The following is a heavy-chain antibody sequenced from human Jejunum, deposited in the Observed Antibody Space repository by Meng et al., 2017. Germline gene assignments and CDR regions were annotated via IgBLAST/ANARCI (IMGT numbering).Heavy chain of an antibody. J-gene: IGHJ4*02. CDR1: GFTFTNYW. D-gene: IGHD4-17*01. CDR2: INEDGSEK. Sequence: GESLKISCAASGFTFTNYWMSWVRQVPGKGLEWVAQINEDGSEKYYVGSVKGRFTISRDNAKISMDLQMNSLRGDGTAVYYCARDATRGGDLDFWGQGALVTVSS. V-gene: IGHV3-7*01. CDR3: ARDATRGGDLDF.